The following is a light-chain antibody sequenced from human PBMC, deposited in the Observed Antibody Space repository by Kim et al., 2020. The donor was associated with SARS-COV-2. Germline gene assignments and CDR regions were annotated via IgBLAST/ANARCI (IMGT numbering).Light chain of an antibody. J-gene: IGLJ2*01. CDR1: SLRSYY. V-gene: IGLV3-19*01. CDR3: LSRDSNNNVL. Sequence: VALGQTVRIRCQGDSLRSYYATWYQQQPGQAPILVIYGKNNRPAGIPDRFSGSSAGNTAFLTIAGKQAGDEADYYCLSRDSNNNVLFGGGTQLTVL. CDR2: GKN.